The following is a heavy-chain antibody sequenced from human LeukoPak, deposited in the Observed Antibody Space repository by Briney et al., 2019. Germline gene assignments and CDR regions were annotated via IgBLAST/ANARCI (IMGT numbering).Heavy chain of an antibody. CDR2: ISYDGSNK. CDR3: ARDEGWLRDFDY. J-gene: IGHJ4*02. Sequence: GRSLRLSCAASGFTSSRHAMHWVRQAPGKGLEWVAVISYDGSNKYYADSVKGRFTVSRDNSKNTLYLQMNGLRAEDTAVYYCARDEGWLRDFDYWGQGTLVTVSS. D-gene: IGHD5-12*01. CDR1: GFTSSRHA. V-gene: IGHV3-30*04.